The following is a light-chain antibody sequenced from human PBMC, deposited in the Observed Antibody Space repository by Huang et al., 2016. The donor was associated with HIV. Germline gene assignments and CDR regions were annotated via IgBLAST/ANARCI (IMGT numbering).Light chain of an antibody. J-gene: IGKJ4*01. CDR1: QNIVYS. V-gene: IGKV1-39*01. CDR2: AAS. CDR3: QQSRTLPRT. Sequence: DIQLTQSPSSLSASVGDAITITCRASQNIVYSLSWFQQRPGQAPKALVYAASRLHAGVPSKFSATGFQTNFTLSISGLGPEDFATHYCQQSRTLPRTYGGGTKVDI.